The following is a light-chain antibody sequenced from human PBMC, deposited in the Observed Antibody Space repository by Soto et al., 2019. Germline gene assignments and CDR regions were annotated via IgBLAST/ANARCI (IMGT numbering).Light chain of an antibody. V-gene: IGLV1-40*01. CDR1: SSNIGAGYD. CDR2: GNS. Sequence: SVLTHPPSLSGAPGQRVTISCTGSSSNIGAGYDVHWYQQLPGTAPKLLIYGNSNRPSGVPDRFSGSKSGTSASLAITGLQDEDEADYYCQSYDSSMSRYVFGTGTKVTVL. CDR3: QSYDSSMSRYV. J-gene: IGLJ1*01.